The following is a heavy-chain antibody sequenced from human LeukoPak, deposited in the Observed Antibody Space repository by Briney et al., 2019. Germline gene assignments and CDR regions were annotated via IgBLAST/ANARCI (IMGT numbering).Heavy chain of an antibody. CDR1: GFTFGDYA. CDR2: IRSKAYGGTT. J-gene: IGHJ4*02. D-gene: IGHD3-3*01. CDR3: TRNYDFWSSTFDY. V-gene: IGHV3-49*03. Sequence: PGRSLRLSCTASGFTFGDYAMSWFRQAPGKGLEWVGFIRSKAYGGTTEYAASVKGRFTISRDDSKSIAYLQMNSLKTEDTAVYYCTRNYDFWSSTFDYWGQGTLVTVSS.